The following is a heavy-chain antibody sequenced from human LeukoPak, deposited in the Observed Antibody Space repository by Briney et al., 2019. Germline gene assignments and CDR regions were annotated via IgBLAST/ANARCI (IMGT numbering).Heavy chain of an antibody. CDR1: GFTFSSYA. CDR2: ISYDGSNK. Sequence: GGSLGLSCAASGFTFSSYAMHWVRQAPGKGLEWVAVISYDGSNKCYADSVKGRFTISRDNSKNTLYLQMNSLRAEDTAVYYCARENYYDSSGYYSIDAFDIWGQGTMVTVSS. CDR3: ARENYYDSSGYYSIDAFDI. V-gene: IGHV3-30*04. J-gene: IGHJ3*02. D-gene: IGHD3-22*01.